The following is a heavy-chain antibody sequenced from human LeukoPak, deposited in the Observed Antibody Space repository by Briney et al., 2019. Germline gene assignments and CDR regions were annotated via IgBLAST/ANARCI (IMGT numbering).Heavy chain of an antibody. D-gene: IGHD1-14*01. CDR3: ATGTAQNYYYYGMDV. J-gene: IGHJ6*02. Sequence: ASVKVSCKASGGTFSSYAISWVRQAPGQGLEWMGGIIPIFGTANYAQKFQGRVTITADESTSTAYMELSSLRSEDTAVYYCATGTAQNYYYYGMDVWGQGTTVTVSS. CDR1: GGTFSSYA. CDR2: IIPIFGTA. V-gene: IGHV1-69*13.